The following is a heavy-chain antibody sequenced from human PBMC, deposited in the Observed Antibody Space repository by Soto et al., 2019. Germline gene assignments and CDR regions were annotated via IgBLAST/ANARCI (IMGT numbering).Heavy chain of an antibody. J-gene: IGHJ5*02. D-gene: IGHD4-17*01. CDR1: GGTFSSYT. CDR2: IIPILGIA. CDR3: ARDLDVKTTVTTQQDNNWFDP. V-gene: IGHV1-69*04. Sequence: SSVKVSCKASGGTFSSYTISWVRQAPGQGLEWMGRIIPILGIANYAQKFQGRVTITADKSTSTAYMELSSLRSEDTAVYYCARDLDVKTTVTTQQDNNWFDPWGQGTLVTVSS.